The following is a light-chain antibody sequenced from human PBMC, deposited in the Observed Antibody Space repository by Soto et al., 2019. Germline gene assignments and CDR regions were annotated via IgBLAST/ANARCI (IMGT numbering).Light chain of an antibody. J-gene: IGKJ2*01. V-gene: IGKV2-30*02. CDR1: QGLLHSNGDTF. Sequence: DVVMTQSPLSLPVTLGHPASISCRSSQGLLHSNGDTFLSWFQQRPGQSPRRLIYQVSNRDSGVPDRFRGSGSGTDFTLTISRVEAEDVGIYYCMQGTHWPYTFGQGTKLEI. CDR3: MQGTHWPYT. CDR2: QVS.